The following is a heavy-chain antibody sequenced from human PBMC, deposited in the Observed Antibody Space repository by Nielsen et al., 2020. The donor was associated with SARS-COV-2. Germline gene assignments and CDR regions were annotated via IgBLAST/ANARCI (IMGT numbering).Heavy chain of an antibody. CDR2: ISWNSGSI. CDR3: AKGAIVGATDGYWYFDL. J-gene: IGHJ2*01. D-gene: IGHD1-26*01. V-gene: IGHV3-9*01. Sequence: GGSLRLSCVASGFTFDDYAMHWVRQAPGKGLEWVSGISWNSGSIGYADSVKGRFTISRDNAKNSLYLQMNSLRAEDTALYYCAKGAIVGATDGYWYFDLWGRGTLVTVSS. CDR1: GFTFDDYA.